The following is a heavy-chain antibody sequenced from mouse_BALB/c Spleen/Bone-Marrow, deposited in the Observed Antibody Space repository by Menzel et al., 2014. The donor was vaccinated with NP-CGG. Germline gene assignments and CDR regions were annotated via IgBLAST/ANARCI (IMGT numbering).Heavy chain of an antibody. D-gene: IGHD1-1*01. CDR1: GFNIKDYY. V-gene: IGHV14-1*02. CDR2: IDPENGNT. Sequence: VQLKQSGAELVRPGALVKLSCKASGFNIKDYYMHWVKQRPEQGLEWIGWIDPENGNTIYDPKFQGKASITADTSSNTAYLQLSSLTSEDTAVYYCASYYGSSYDYFDYWGQCTTLTVSS. CDR3: ASYYGSSYDYFDY. J-gene: IGHJ2*01.